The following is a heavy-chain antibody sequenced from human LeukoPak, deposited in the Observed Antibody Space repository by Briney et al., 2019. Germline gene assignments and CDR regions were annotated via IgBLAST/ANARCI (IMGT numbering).Heavy chain of an antibody. Sequence: GGSLRLSCAASGFTFSSYAMSWVRQAPGQGLEWVSTLSDSGGDTYYADSVKGRFTISRDNSKSMLYLQMNSLRAEDTAVYYCAKVPYSDYGSGRPPFMDAWGQGTTAAISS. V-gene: IGHV3-23*01. CDR3: AKVPYSDYGSGRPPFMDA. CDR1: GFTFSSYA. D-gene: IGHD3-10*01. J-gene: IGHJ6*02. CDR2: LSDSGGDT.